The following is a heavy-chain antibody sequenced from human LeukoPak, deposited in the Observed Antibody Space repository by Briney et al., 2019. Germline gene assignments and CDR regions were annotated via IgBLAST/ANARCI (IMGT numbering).Heavy chain of an antibody. D-gene: IGHD3-10*01. V-gene: IGHV3-23*01. CDR3: AREKWFVTPEYFQH. CDR2: LGGDGITT. Sequence: GGSLRLSCAASGFTFGSCALAWVRQAPGKGLEWISALGGDGITTYYADSVKGRFTISRDNSKNTLYLHMSSLRADDTAVYYCAREKWFVTPEYFQHWGQGTLVTVSS. CDR1: GFTFGSCA. J-gene: IGHJ1*01.